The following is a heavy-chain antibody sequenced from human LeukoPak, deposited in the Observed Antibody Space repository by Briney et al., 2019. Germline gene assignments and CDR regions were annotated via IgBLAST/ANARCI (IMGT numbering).Heavy chain of an antibody. D-gene: IGHD6-13*01. J-gene: IGHJ6*03. Sequence: SETLSLTCAVYGGSLSGFYWSWIRQSPGKGLEWIGEINHSGSTNYNPSLKSRVTISVDTSKNQFSLKLSSVTAADTAVYYCARRSSSLNYYYYYYMDVWGKGTTVTISS. CDR2: INHSGST. V-gene: IGHV4-34*01. CDR3: ARRSSSLNYYYYYYMDV. CDR1: GGSLSGFY.